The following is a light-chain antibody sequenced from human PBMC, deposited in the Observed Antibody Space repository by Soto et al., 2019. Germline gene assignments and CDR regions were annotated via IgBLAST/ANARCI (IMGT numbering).Light chain of an antibody. J-gene: IGKJ2*03. CDR3: QETYNTPNS. V-gene: IGKV1-39*01. CDR2: AAS. CDR1: QSISRY. Sequence: DIQMTQSPSSLSAXVGXRVTITCRASQSISRYLNWYQQKPGKAPNLLIYAASSLQSGVPSRFSGSGSGADFTLTISSLQREDFATYYCQETYNTPNSFGQGTKLEIK.